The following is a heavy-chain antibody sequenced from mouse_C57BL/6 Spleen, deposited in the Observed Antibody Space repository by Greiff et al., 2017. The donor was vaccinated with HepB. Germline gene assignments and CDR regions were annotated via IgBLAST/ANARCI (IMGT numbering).Heavy chain of an antibody. D-gene: IGHD4-1*01. V-gene: IGHV1-64*01. CDR3: ARENWSYAMDY. Sequence: QVQLQQSGAELVKPGASVKLSCKASGYTFTSYWMHWVKQRPGQGLEWIGMIHPNSGSTNYNEKFKSKATLTVDKSSSTAYMQLSSLTSEDSAVYYCARENWSYAMDYWGQGTSVTVSS. CDR2: IHPNSGST. CDR1: GYTFTSYW. J-gene: IGHJ4*01.